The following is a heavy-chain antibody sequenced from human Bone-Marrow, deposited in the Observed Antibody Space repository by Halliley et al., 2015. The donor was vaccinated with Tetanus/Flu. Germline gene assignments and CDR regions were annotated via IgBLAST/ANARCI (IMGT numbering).Heavy chain of an antibody. Sequence: GKGLEWIGYVYDSGGPKYNPSLKSRVTISRDTSKNRFSLNLTSVTAADTAVYYCVTGKGWLPDYWGQGTLVTVSS. V-gene: IGHV4-59*01. CDR3: VTGKGWLPDY. D-gene: IGHD5-12*01. J-gene: IGHJ4*02. CDR2: VYDSGGP.